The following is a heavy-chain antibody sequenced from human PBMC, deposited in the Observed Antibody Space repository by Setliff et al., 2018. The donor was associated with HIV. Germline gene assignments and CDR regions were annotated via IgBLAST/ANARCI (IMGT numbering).Heavy chain of an antibody. V-gene: IGHV4-38-2*01. CDR3: ARQPLYNDYDWRSYYMDV. CDR2: MYHTGST. D-gene: IGHD5-12*01. Sequence: SETLSLTCAVSGYSISSGCYWGWIRQPPGKGLEWIGSMYHTGSTYYSPSLNSRFTISVDTSKNQFSLKLRSVTAADTAVYYCARQPLYNDYDWRSYYMDVWGKGTTVTV. J-gene: IGHJ6*03. CDR1: GYSISSGCY.